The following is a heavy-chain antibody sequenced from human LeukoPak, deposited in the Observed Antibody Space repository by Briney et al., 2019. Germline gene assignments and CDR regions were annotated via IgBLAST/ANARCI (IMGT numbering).Heavy chain of an antibody. CDR2: IRYDGSNK. V-gene: IGHV3-30*02. J-gene: IGHJ4*02. Sequence: PGGSLRLSCAASGFTFSSYGMHWVRQAPGKGLEGVAFIRYDGSNKYYADSVKGRFTISRDNSKNTLYLQMNSLRAEDTAVYYCAKDPNYDSSGSLHYWGQGTLVTVSS. CDR3: AKDPNYDSSGSLHY. D-gene: IGHD3-22*01. CDR1: GFTFSSYG.